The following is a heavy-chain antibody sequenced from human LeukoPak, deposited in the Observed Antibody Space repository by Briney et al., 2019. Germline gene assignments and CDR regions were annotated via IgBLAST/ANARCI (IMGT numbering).Heavy chain of an antibody. D-gene: IGHD6-13*01. CDR1: GGSISSYY. CDR2: IYYSGTT. J-gene: IGHJ4*02. Sequence: SETLSLTCTVSGGSISSYYWSWIRQPPGKGLEWIGYIYYSGTTNYNPSLKGRVTILVDTSKNQFSLNLSSVTAADTAVYYCAGRGIAAAGYDYWGQGTLVTVSS. CDR3: AGRGIAAAGYDY. V-gene: IGHV4-59*08.